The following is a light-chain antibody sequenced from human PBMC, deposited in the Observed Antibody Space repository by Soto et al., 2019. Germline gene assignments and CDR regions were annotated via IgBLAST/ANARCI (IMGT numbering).Light chain of an antibody. V-gene: IGKV3-11*01. CDR1: QSVSSY. Sequence: EIVLTQSPATLSLSPGERATLSCRASQSVSSYLAWYQQKPGQAPRLLIYDASNRAAGIPGRFSGSGSGTDFTLTISSLEPEDFAAYYCQQRSNCPRALGP. CDR2: DAS. J-gene: IGKJ3*01. CDR3: QQRSNCPRA.